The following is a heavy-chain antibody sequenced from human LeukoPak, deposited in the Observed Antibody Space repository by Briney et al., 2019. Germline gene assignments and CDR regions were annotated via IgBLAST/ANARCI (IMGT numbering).Heavy chain of an antibody. J-gene: IGHJ4*02. Sequence: GGPLRLSCAASGFTVSSNSMSWVRQAPGKGLEWVSLIYTGGNTYYADSVKGRFTISRDNSENMLYLQMNSLRAEDTAVYYCATTSTSCYLDYWGQGTLVTVSS. CDR1: GFTVSSNS. CDR3: ATTSTSCYLDY. V-gene: IGHV3-53*01. CDR2: IYTGGNT. D-gene: IGHD2-2*01.